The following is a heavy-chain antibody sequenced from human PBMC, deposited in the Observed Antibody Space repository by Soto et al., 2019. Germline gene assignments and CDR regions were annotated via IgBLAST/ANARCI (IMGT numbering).Heavy chain of an antibody. J-gene: IGHJ6*02. V-gene: IGHV3-49*03. CDR3: TRACSGWYSYYYYGMDV. CDR2: IRSKAYGGTT. D-gene: IGHD6-19*01. CDR1: GFTFGDYA. Sequence: PGGSLRLSCTASGFTFGDYAMSWFRQAPGKGLEWVGFIRSKAYGGTTEYAASVKGRFTISRDDSKSIAYLQMNSLKTEDTAVYYCTRACSGWYSYYYYGMDVWGQGTTVPVSS.